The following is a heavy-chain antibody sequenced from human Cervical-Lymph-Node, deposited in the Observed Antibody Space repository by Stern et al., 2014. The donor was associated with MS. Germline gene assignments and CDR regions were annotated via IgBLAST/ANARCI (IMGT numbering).Heavy chain of an antibody. V-gene: IGHV1-18*01. J-gene: IGHJ2*01. Sequence: HVQLVQSGVEVKKPGASVKVSCKASGYTFTSSGITWVRQAPGQGLEWMGWINTYNGDTNYAQKLQGRVTMTTDTSTTTAHMEVRSLRYDDTAVYYCARDTAQVASWYFDLWGRGTLVTVSS. CDR3: ARDTAQVASWYFDL. D-gene: IGHD2-21*02. CDR1: GYTFTSSG. CDR2: INTYNGDT.